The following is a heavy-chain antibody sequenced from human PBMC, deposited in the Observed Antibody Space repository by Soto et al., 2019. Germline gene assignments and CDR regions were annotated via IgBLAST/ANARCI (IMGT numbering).Heavy chain of an antibody. J-gene: IGHJ6*02. CDR2: INPNRRGT. Sequence: ASVKVSCNAYGYTFTGYYMHWVRQAPGQGLEWMGWINPNRRGTNYAQKFQGRVTMTRDTSISTAYMELSRLRSDDTAVYYCADSYGMDVWGQGTTVTVSS. V-gene: IGHV1-2*02. CDR3: ADSYGMDV. CDR1: GYTFTGYY.